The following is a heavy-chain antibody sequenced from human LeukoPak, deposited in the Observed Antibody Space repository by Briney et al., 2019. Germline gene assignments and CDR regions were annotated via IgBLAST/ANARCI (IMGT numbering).Heavy chain of an antibody. D-gene: IGHD6-13*01. V-gene: IGHV3-66*01. Sequence: GGSLRLSCAASGFAFSSYAMSWVRQAPGKGLEWVSVIYSGGSTYYADSVKGRFTISRDNSKNTLYLQMNSLRAEDTAVYYCARGGPAAGRFDYWGQGTLVTVSS. CDR1: GFAFSSYA. CDR2: IYSGGST. CDR3: ARGGPAAGRFDY. J-gene: IGHJ4*02.